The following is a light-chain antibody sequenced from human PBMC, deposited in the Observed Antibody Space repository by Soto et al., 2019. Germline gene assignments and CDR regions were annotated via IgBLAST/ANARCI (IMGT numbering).Light chain of an antibody. J-gene: IGKJ5*01. Sequence: EILMTQSPATLSVSPGERATLSCRASQSVYSNLAWYQQKPGQAPRLLIYDASTRATGIPARFSGSGSGTEFTLTISSLQSEDFAVYYCQQYNNWPPTTFGQGTRLEIK. CDR3: QQYNNWPPTT. CDR2: DAS. CDR1: QSVYSN. V-gene: IGKV3-15*01.